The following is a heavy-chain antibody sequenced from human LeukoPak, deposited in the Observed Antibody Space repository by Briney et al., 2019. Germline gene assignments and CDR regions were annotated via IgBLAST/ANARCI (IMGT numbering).Heavy chain of an antibody. J-gene: IGHJ5*02. Sequence: SETLSLTCTVSGGSISSYYWSWIRQPAGKGLEWIGRIYTSGSTNYNPSLKSRVTMSVDTSKNQFSLELSSVTAADTAVYYCAKAYCGGDCYSEWFDPWGQGTLVTVSS. CDR1: GGSISSYY. D-gene: IGHD2-21*02. CDR3: AKAYCGGDCYSEWFDP. V-gene: IGHV4-4*07. CDR2: IYTSGST.